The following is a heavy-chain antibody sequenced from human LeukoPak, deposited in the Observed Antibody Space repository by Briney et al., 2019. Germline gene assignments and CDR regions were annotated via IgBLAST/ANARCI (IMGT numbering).Heavy chain of an antibody. D-gene: IGHD2-2*01. CDR2: ISSSSSYT. Sequence: GGSLRLSCAASGLTFSDYYMSWLRQAPGKGLEWVSYISSSSSYTNYADSVKGRFTISRDNAKDSLYLQMNSLRAEDTAVYYCARGSPGGSTSCYADYWGQGTLVTVSS. CDR1: GLTFSDYY. V-gene: IGHV3-11*06. CDR3: ARGSPGGSTSCYADY. J-gene: IGHJ4*02.